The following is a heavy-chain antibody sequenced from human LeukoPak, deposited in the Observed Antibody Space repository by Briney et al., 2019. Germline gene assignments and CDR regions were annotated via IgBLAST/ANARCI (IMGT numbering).Heavy chain of an antibody. V-gene: IGHV3-21*01. J-gene: IGHJ4*02. CDR2: ISSSSSYI. CDR1: GFTFSSYS. CDR3: ARDPGRNVVGAFDY. D-gene: IGHD1-26*01. Sequence: GGSLRLSCAASGFTFSSYSMNWVRQAPGKELEWVPSISSSSSYIYYADSVKGRFTISRDNAKNSLYLQMNSLRAEDTAVYYCARDPGRNVVGAFDYWGQGTLVTVSS.